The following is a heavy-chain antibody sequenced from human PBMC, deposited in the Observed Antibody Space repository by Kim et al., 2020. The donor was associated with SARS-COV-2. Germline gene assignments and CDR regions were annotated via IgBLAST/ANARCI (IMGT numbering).Heavy chain of an antibody. CDR1: GFSLSTSGMC. V-gene: IGHV2-70*01. Sequence: SGPTLVNPTQTLTLTCTFSGFSLSTSGMCVSWIRQPPGKALEWLALIDWDDDKYYSTSLKTRLTISKDTSKNQVVLTMTNMDPVDTATYYCAGLRMVRGVNNYYGMDVWGQGTTVTVSS. J-gene: IGHJ6*02. CDR3: AGLRMVRGVNNYYGMDV. CDR2: IDWDDDK. D-gene: IGHD3-10*01.